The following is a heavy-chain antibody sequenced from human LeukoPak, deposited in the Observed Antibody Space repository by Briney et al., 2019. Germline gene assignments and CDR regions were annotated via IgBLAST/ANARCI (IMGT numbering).Heavy chain of an antibody. CDR1: GGSFSGYY. CDR3: ARAYYDSSGYGY. J-gene: IGHJ4*02. D-gene: IGHD3-22*01. CDR2: INHSGST. V-gene: IGHV4-34*01. Sequence: SETLSLTCAVYGGSFSGYYWSWIRRPPGKGLEWIGEINHSGSTNYNPSLKSRVTISVDTSKNQFSLKLSSVTAADTAVYYCARAYYDSSGYGYWGQGTLVTVSS.